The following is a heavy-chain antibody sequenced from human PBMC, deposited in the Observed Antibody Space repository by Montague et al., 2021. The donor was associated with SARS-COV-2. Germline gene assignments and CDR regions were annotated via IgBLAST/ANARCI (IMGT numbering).Heavy chain of an antibody. V-gene: IGHV4-4*07. D-gene: IGHD2/OR15-2a*01. CDR1: GASMSGYH. J-gene: IGHJ4*01. Sequence: SETLSLTCTVSGASMSGYHWSWIRQPAGKALESIGRIYSNGDTTYNPSLKSRLTMSVDTSERQFSLKMTSVSAADTAIYYCARGSEYYYHPFDYWGHGNLVTVSS. CDR2: IYSNGDT. CDR3: ARGSEYYYHPFDY.